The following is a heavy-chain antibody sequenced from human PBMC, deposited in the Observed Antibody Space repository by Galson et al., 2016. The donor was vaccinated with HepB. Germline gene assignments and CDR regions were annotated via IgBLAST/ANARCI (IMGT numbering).Heavy chain of an antibody. D-gene: IGHD3-22*01. V-gene: IGHV1-46*01. Sequence: SVKVSCKASGYAFTKFYIHWVRQAPGQGLEWMGIINTTAGSTTYEQKFQGRVSMTRDTSTSTVYMELNSLTSEDTAVYFCARSYYSKYFDYWGQGTLVTVSS. CDR1: GYAFTKFY. J-gene: IGHJ4*02. CDR2: INTTAGST. CDR3: ARSYYSKYFDY.